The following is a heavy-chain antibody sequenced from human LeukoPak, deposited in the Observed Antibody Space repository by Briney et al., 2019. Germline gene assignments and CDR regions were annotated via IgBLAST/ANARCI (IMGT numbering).Heavy chain of an antibody. CDR2: INQDGSEE. V-gene: IGHV3-7*01. J-gene: IGHJ4*02. Sequence: GGSLRLSCAASGFTFSNYWMTWVRQAPGKGLEWVAHINQDGSEEHYMDSVKARFTISRDNAKNSLSLQMNSLRAEDTAVYYCVRDGGVSGYDLLDYWGQGTLDTVSS. CDR1: GFTFSNYW. CDR3: VRDGGVSGYDLLDY. D-gene: IGHD5-12*01.